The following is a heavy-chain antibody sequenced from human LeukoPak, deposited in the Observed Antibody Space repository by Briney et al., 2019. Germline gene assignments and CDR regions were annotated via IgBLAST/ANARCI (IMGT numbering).Heavy chain of an antibody. CDR2: IYYSGST. Sequence: PSETLSLTCTDSGVSISSSSYYWGWIRQPPGKGLEWIGSIYYSGSTYYNPSLKSRVTISVDTSKNQFSLKLSSVTAADTAVYYCARGVAGTWDAFDIWGQGTMVTVSS. CDR3: ARGVAGTWDAFDI. CDR1: GVSISSSSYY. V-gene: IGHV4-39*01. D-gene: IGHD6-19*01. J-gene: IGHJ3*02.